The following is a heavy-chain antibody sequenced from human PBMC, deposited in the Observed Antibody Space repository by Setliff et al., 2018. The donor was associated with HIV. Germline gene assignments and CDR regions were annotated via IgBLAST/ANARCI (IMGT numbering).Heavy chain of an antibody. CDR3: ARDPTGGAARFDY. Sequence: GASVKVSCKASGYTFSDYYLHWVRQAPGQAIEWMGGIIPVFGPPNYAEKFQRRLTIPADESTNTAYMELIGLKSEDTAVYYCARDPTGGAARFDYWGQGTLVTVSS. CDR2: IIPVFGPP. CDR1: GYTFSDYY. D-gene: IGHD6-6*01. J-gene: IGHJ4*02. V-gene: IGHV1-69*13.